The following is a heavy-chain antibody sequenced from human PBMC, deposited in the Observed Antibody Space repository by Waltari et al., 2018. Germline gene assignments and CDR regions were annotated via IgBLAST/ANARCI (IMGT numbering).Heavy chain of an antibody. CDR2: ISYTGAT. CDR1: GGALSSNRHH. D-gene: IGHD5-12*01. Sequence: QLQLQESGPGLVKPSETPSLPCAVAGGALSSNRHHWGWLRQPPGKGLEWIGTISYTGATYSSPSLKSRVTISRDTSKNQLSLTLGSVTAADTALYYCATYIGASVGTAAFDVWGQGTMVTVSS. V-gene: IGHV4-39*05. CDR3: ATYIGASVGTAAFDV. J-gene: IGHJ3*01.